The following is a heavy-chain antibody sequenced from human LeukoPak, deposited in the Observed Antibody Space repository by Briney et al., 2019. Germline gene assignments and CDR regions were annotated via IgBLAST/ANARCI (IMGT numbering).Heavy chain of an antibody. V-gene: IGHV3-30-3*01. D-gene: IGHD2-2*01. J-gene: IGHJ4*02. CDR3: ARDRSSTIRRGGVFDY. CDR1: GFTFSSYA. CDR2: ISYDGSNK. Sequence: GGSLRLSCAASGFTFSSYAMHWVRQAPGKGLEWVAVISYDGSNKYYADSVKGRFTISRDNSKNTLYLQMNSLGAEDTAVYYCARDRSSTIRRGGVFDYWGQGTLVTVSS.